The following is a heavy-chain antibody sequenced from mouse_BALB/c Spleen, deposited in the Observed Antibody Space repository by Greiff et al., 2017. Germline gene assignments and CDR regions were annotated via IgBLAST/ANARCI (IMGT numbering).Heavy chain of an antibody. CDR1: GFTFSSYG. J-gene: IGHJ1*01. CDR3: ARDYGNYEYFDV. D-gene: IGHD2-1*01. V-gene: IGHV5-6*02. CDR2: ISSGGSYT. Sequence: EVMLVESGGDLVKPGGSLKLSCAASGFTFSSYGMSWVRQTPDKRLEWVATISSGGSYTYYPDSVKGRFTISRDNAKNNLYLQMSSLKSEDTAMYYCARDYGNYEYFDVWGAGTTVTVSS.